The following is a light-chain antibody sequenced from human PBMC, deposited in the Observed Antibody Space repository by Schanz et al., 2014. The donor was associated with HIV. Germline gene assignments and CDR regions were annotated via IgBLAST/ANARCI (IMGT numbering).Light chain of an antibody. CDR1: QSVSSSY. CDR2: GAS. J-gene: IGKJ1*01. Sequence: EIVLTQSPGTLSLSPGERATLSCRASQSVSSSYLAWYQQRPGQSPRLLISGASSRAADIPARFSGSGSGTEFTLTISSLQSDDFATYYCQQYAVSSWTFGLGTRVESK. V-gene: IGKV3-20*01. CDR3: QQYAVSSWT.